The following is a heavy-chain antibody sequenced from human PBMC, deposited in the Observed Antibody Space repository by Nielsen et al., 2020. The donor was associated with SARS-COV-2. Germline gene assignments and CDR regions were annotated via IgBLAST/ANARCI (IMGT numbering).Heavy chain of an antibody. J-gene: IGHJ4*02. D-gene: IGHD3-10*01. V-gene: IGHV4-34*01. Sequence: SETLSLTSAVYGGSFSNYYWNWIRQPPGKGLEWIGEISPTGSTTYNPSLKSRGTISVDTSKNQVSLNVRSVTAADTAVYYCARGGVPRDWGQGTLVTVSS. CDR1: GGSFSNYY. CDR3: ARGGVPRD. CDR2: ISPTGST.